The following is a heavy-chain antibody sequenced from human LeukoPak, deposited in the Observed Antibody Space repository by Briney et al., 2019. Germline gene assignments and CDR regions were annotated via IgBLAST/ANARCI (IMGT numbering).Heavy chain of an antibody. CDR1: GGSISSGGYS. CDR2: IYHSGST. CDR3: ARGFGWFDP. Sequence: SQTLSLTCAVSGGSISSGGYSWSWIRQPPGKGLEWIGYIYHSGSTYYNPSLKSRVTISVDRSKNQFSLKLSSVTAADTAVYYCARGFGWFDPWGQGTLVTVSS. D-gene: IGHD3-10*01. V-gene: IGHV4-30-2*01. J-gene: IGHJ5*02.